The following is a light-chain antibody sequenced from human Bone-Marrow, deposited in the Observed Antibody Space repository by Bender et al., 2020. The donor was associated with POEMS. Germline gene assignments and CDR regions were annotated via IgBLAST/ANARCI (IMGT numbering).Light chain of an antibody. CDR2: SSH. V-gene: IGLV1-44*01. CDR3: SSYTSSTTYV. J-gene: IGLJ1*01. Sequence: QSVLTQPPSASGTPGQRVTISCSGGSSNIGAHAVNWYQHLPGTAPKLLIYSSHRRPSEVPDRFSGSRSGTSASLAISGLQAKDEADYYCSSYTSSTTYVFGTGTKVTVL. CDR1: SSNIGAHA.